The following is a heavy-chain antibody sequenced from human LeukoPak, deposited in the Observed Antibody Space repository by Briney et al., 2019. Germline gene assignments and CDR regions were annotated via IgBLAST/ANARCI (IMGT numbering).Heavy chain of an antibody. D-gene: IGHD3-10*01. J-gene: IGHJ3*02. V-gene: IGHV3-23*01. CDR2: ISGSGGST. CDR1: GFTFSSYA. CDR3: AKDHGSGSYYNGAFDI. Sequence: GGSLRLSCAASGFTFSSYAMSWVRQAPGKGLEWVSAISGSGGSTYYADSVKGRFTISRDNSKNTLYLQTNGLRAEDTAVCYCAKDHGSGSYYNGAFDIWGQGTMVTVSS.